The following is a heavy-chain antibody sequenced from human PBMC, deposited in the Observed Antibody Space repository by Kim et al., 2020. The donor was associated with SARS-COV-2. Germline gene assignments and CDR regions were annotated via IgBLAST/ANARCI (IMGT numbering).Heavy chain of an antibody. CDR2: INAGNGNT. J-gene: IGHJ4*02. CDR1: GYTFTSYA. CDR3: AREVYYYDSSGLGAFDY. D-gene: IGHD3-22*01. Sequence: ASVKVSCKASGYTFTSYAMHWVRQAPGQRLEWMGWINAGNGNTKYSQKFQGRVTITRDTSASTAYMELSSLRSEDTAVYYCAREVYYYDSSGLGAFDYWGQGTLVTVSS. V-gene: IGHV1-3*01.